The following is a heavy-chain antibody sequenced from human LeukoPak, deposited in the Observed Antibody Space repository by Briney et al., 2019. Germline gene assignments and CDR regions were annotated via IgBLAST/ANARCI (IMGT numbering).Heavy chain of an antibody. V-gene: IGHV1-69*05. D-gene: IGHD1-26*01. J-gene: IGHJ5*02. CDR2: IIPMFGTA. CDR3: ARDSYNGSYYDP. Sequence: SVNVSCKTSGGTFSMYAISWVRQAPRQGLEWMGRIIPMFGTAYYAQNFQDRVTIITDESTTIAYMRLSSLRFEDTAVYYCARDSYNGSYYDPWGQGTLVAVSS. CDR1: GGTFSMYA.